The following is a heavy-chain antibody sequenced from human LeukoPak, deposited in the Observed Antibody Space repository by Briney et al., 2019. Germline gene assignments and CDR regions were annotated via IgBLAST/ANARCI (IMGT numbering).Heavy chain of an antibody. D-gene: IGHD2-2*01. J-gene: IGHJ5*02. CDR2: INPNSGCT. CDR1: RYTFTGYY. Sequence: GASVKVSCKASRYTFTGYYMHWVRQAPGQGLEWMGWINPNSGCTNYVQKFHVRVIITRDKSISPAYMELSRLRSDDTAVYYCARGGVYCSGTSRYPPHWFDPWGQGTLVTVSS. CDR3: ARGGVYCSGTSRYPPHWFDP. V-gene: IGHV1-2*02.